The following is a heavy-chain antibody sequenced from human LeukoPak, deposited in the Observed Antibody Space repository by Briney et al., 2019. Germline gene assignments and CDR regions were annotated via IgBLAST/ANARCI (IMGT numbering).Heavy chain of an antibody. CDR3: ARQREGFIVGGFDP. CDR1: GGSFSGYY. V-gene: IGHV4-34*01. J-gene: IGHJ5*02. CDR2: IYYSGST. Sequence: SETLSLTCAVYGGSFSGYYWSWIRQPPGKGLEWIGSIYYSGSTYYNPSLKSRVTISVDTSKNQFSLKLSSVTAADTAVYYCARQREGFIVGGFDPWGQGTLVTVSS. D-gene: IGHD1-26*01.